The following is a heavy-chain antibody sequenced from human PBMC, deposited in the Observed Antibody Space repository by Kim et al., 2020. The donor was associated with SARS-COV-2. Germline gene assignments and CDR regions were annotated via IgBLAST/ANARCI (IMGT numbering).Heavy chain of an antibody. CDR2: ISYDGSNK. J-gene: IGHJ6*02. V-gene: IGHV3-30*18. CDR3: AKESGSGSYYAWTYYYCGMDV. Sequence: GGSLRLSCAASGFTFSSYGMHWVRQAPGKGLEWVAVISYDGSNKYYADSVKGRFTISRDNSKNTLYLQMNSLRAEDTAVYYCAKESGSGSYYAWTYYYCGMDVWGQGSTVTVS. CDR1: GFTFSSYG. D-gene: IGHD3-10*01.